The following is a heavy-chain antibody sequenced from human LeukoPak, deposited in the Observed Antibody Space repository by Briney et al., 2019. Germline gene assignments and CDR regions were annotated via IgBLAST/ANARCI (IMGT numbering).Heavy chain of an antibody. CDR1: GGSISSYH. D-gene: IGHD4-17*01. CDR2: IYYSGST. Sequence: SETLSLTCTVSGGSISSYHWSWIRQPPGKGLEWIAYIYYSGSTNYNPSLKSRVTISVDTSKNQFSLKLSSVTAADTAVYYCARQRTTVTTASAFDIWGQGTMVTVSS. V-gene: IGHV4-59*08. J-gene: IGHJ3*02. CDR3: ARQRTTVTTASAFDI.